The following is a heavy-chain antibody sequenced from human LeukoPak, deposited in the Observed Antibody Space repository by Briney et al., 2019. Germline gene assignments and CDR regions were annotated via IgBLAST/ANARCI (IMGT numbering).Heavy chain of an antibody. V-gene: IGHV3-23*01. CDR3: ARNQQLGGHSYYYYGMDV. J-gene: IGHJ6*02. Sequence: GGSLRLSCVGSGLTSIAYALTWARQAPGKGLEWVSGISGGGGTTYYADSVKGRFTISRDNSKNTLYLQMNSLRADDTAIYYCARNQQLGGHSYYYYGMDVWGQGTTVTVSS. CDR1: GLTSIAYA. D-gene: IGHD3-16*01. CDR2: ISGGGGTT.